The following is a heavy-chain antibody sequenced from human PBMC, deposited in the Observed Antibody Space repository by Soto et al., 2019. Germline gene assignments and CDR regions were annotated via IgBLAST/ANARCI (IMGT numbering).Heavy chain of an antibody. CDR1: GASISDSHW. CDR3: ARVRREYDNSGPVDY. D-gene: IGHD3-22*01. V-gene: IGHV4-4*02. Sequence: SETLSLTCVVSGASISDSHWWTWVRQPPGKGLEWIGDMYYSGSTNYNPTLKSRVTMSIDKSRDQFSLNLNSVTAADTAVYYCARVRREYDNSGPVDYWGQGTLVTVSS. J-gene: IGHJ4*02. CDR2: MYYSGST.